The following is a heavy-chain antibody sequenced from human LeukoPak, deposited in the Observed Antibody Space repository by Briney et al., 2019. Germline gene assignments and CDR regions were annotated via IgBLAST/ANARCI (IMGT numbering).Heavy chain of an antibody. D-gene: IGHD3-3*01. V-gene: IGHV1-18*01. CDR1: GYTFTSYG. CDR3: ARATAGAYDFWSGFYYYYYMDV. Sequence: ASVKVSCKASGYTFTSYGISWVRQAPGQGLEWMGWISAYNGNTNYAQKLQGRVTMTTDTSTSTAYMELRSLRSDDTAVYYCARATAGAYDFWSGFYYYYYMDVWGKGTMVTVSS. J-gene: IGHJ6*03. CDR2: ISAYNGNT.